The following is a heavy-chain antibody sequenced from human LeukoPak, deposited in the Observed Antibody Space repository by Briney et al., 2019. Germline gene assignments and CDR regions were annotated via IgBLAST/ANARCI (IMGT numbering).Heavy chain of an antibody. CDR1: GGSISSGGYY. CDR3: ARDRGGDSSGYYDY. J-gene: IGHJ4*02. V-gene: IGHV4-31*03. CDR2: IYYSGST. Sequence: PPQTLSLTCTVSGGSISSGGYYWSWIRQHPGKGLEWIGYIYYSGSTYYNPSLKSRVTISVDTSKNQFSLKLSSVTAADTAVYYCARDRGGDSSGYYDYWGQGTLVTVSS. D-gene: IGHD3-22*01.